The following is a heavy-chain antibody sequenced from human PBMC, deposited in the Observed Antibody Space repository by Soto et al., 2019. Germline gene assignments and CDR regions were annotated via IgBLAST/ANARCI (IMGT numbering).Heavy chain of an antibody. CDR1: GYTFTSYY. V-gene: IGHV1-46*01. CDR2: INPSGGST. D-gene: IGHD3-22*01. J-gene: IGHJ4*02. CDR3: ARGRGGGYQPTGYFDY. Sequence: ASVKVSCKASGYTFTSYYMHWVRQAPGQGLEWMGIINPSGGSTGYAQKFQGRVTMTRDTSTSTVYMELSSLRSEDTAVYYCARGRGGGYQPTGYFDYWGQGTLVTVSS.